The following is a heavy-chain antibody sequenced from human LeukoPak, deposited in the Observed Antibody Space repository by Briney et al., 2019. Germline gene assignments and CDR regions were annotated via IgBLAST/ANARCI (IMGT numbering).Heavy chain of an antibody. CDR3: AKGLDIWSGYYIPFDY. CDR1: GFTFSSYA. CDR2: ISGSGGST. D-gene: IGHD3-3*01. Sequence: PGGSLRLSCAASGFTFSSYAMSWVRQAPGKGLEWVSAISGSGGSTYYADSVKGRFTISRDNSKNTLYLQMNGLRAEDTAVYYCAKGLDIWSGYYIPFDYWGQGTLVTVSS. V-gene: IGHV3-23*01. J-gene: IGHJ4*02.